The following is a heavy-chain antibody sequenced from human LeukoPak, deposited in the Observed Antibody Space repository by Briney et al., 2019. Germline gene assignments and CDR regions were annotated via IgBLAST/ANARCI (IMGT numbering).Heavy chain of an antibody. CDR2: IYYSGST. D-gene: IGHD4-23*01. CDR1: GGSISSGGYY. Sequence: SETLSLTCTVSGGSISSGGYYWSWIRQHPGKGLEWIGYIYYSGSTYYNPSPKSRVTISVDTSKNQFSLKLSSVTAADTAVYYCARIGGDDAFDIWGQGTMVTVSS. J-gene: IGHJ3*02. V-gene: IGHV4-31*03. CDR3: ARIGGDDAFDI.